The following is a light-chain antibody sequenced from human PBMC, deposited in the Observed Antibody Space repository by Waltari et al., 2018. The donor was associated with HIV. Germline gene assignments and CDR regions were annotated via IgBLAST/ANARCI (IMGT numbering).Light chain of an antibody. CDR3: QAWDSSTGWV. CDR1: RLGNTY. CDR2: QTT. Sequence: SFELTQPPSVSVSPGQTASIACSGDRLGNTYSSWYQQRPGQSPVLVIYQTTKRPSGIPERRSGSRSGNTATLTISGTQDVDEADYYCQAWDSSTGWVFGGGTKLTVL. J-gene: IGLJ3*02. V-gene: IGLV3-1*01.